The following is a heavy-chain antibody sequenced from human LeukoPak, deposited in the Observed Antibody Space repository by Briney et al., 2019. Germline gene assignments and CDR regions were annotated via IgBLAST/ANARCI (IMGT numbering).Heavy chain of an antibody. J-gene: IGHJ6*03. CDR1: GYTFTGYY. Sequence: SVKVSCKASGYTFTGYYMHWVRQAPGQGLEWMGWINPNSGGTNYAQKFQGRVTMTRDTSISTAYMELSRLRSDDTAVYYCARGRYSSSWTLYYYYYYMDVWGKGTTVTVSS. D-gene: IGHD6-13*01. CDR3: ARGRYSSSWTLYYYYYYMDV. V-gene: IGHV1-2*02. CDR2: INPNSGGT.